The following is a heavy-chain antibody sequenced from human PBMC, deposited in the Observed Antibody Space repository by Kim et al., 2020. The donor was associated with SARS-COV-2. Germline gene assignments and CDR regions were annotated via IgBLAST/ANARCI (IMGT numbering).Heavy chain of an antibody. D-gene: IGHD6-13*01. J-gene: IGHJ4*02. Sequence: SVKGRFTISRDNSKNTLYLQMNSLRAEDTAVYYCAKDPAAAGTSLYYFDYWGQGTLVTVSS. V-gene: IGHV3-23*01. CDR3: AKDPAAAGTSLYYFDY.